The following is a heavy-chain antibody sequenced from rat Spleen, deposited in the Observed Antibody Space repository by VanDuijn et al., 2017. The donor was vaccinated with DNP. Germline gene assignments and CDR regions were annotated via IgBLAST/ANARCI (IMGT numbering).Heavy chain of an antibody. D-gene: IGHD1-2*01. CDR3: TRGGSYLSRYAMDA. V-gene: IGHV5-22*01. J-gene: IGHJ4*01. CDR1: GVTFSDYY. CDR2: ISFDGDST. Sequence: EVQLVETGGGLVQPGRSLKLSCAAAGVTFSDYYMAWVRQGPSKGLEWVGYISFDGDSTYYGDSVKGRFTISRDNARSTLYLQMNSLRSEDMATYYCTRGGSYLSRYAMDAWGQGTSVTVSS.